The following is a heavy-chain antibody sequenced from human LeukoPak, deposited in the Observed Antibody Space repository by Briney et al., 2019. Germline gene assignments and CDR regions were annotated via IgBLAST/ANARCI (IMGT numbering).Heavy chain of an antibody. CDR2: ISPSSHYI. D-gene: IGHD2/OR15-2a*01. Sequence: KSGGSLRLSCAASGFTFSIYTMNWVRQAPGKGLEWVSSISPSSHYIYYADSVKGRVTIFSDNDNRSLYLQLDSLRAEDTAVYYCARDQCSTTSCPIDYWGQGTLVTVAS. V-gene: IGHV3-21*01. CDR1: GFTFSIYT. J-gene: IGHJ4*02. CDR3: ARDQCSTTSCPIDY.